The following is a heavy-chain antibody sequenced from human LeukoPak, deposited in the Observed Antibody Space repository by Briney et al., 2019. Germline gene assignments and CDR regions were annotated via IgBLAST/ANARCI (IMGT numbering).Heavy chain of an antibody. J-gene: IGHJ4*02. Sequence: SETLSLTCAVYGGSFSGYYWSWIRQPPGKGPEWIGEINHSGSTNYNPSLKSRVTISVDTSKNQFSLKLNSVTAADTAVYYCAMTTIVQSLDYWGQGTLVTVSS. CDR2: INHSGST. CDR3: AMTTIVQSLDY. V-gene: IGHV4-34*01. D-gene: IGHD2/OR15-2a*01. CDR1: GGSFSGYY.